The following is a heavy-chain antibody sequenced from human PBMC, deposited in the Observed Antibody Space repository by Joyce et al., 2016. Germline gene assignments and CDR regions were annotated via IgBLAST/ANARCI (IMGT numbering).Heavy chain of an antibody. CDR3: ARPVYCSVTTCSGPFQI. Sequence: QVHLQQWGAGLLKPSETLSLTCAVYGGSFSNYFWSWIRQPPEKGRKGIGELDDRGRNKYNPSLKSRVIISIDASKNQFSLKLSSVAAADTAVYYCARPVYCSVTTCSGPFQIWGQGSLVAVSS. CDR1: GGSFSNYF. J-gene: IGHJ4*01. D-gene: IGHD2-15*01. CDR2: LDDRGRN. V-gene: IGHV4-34*02.